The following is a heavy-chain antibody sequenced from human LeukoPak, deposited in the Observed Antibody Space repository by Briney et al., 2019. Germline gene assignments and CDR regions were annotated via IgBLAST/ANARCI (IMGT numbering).Heavy chain of an antibody. D-gene: IGHD1-26*01. CDR2: LNGDGSSI. Sequence: GGSLRLSCAASGFTFRNYWMHWVRQVPGKGLVWVSHLNGDGSSITYADSVKGRFTISRDNAKSTLYLQMNSLRAEDTAVYYCAREMGDLTDYWGQGTLVTVSS. V-gene: IGHV3-74*01. J-gene: IGHJ4*02. CDR3: AREMGDLTDY. CDR1: GFTFRNYW.